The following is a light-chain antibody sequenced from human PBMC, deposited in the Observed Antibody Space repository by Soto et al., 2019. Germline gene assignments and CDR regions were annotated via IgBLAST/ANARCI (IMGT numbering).Light chain of an antibody. CDR3: QQYADSPPWT. V-gene: IGKV3-15*01. CDR1: QSVSSN. Sequence: EIVMTQSPATLSVSPGERATLSCRASQSVSSNLAWYQQKPGQAPRLLIYGASTRATGIPARFSGSGSGTEFTLTISSLQSEDFAVYYCQQYADSPPWTFGQGTKVDIK. CDR2: GAS. J-gene: IGKJ1*01.